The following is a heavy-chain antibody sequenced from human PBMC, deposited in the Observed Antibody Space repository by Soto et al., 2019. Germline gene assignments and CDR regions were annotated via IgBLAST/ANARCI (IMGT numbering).Heavy chain of an antibody. CDR3: VRVGWGFSFGNGMDG. CDR1: GFAFSLYS. J-gene: IGHJ6*02. Sequence: GGSLRLSCAASGFAFSLYSMHWVRQAPGKGLEWVAVIQHDSTNIFYADSVRGRFTISRDNFKNMMYLQMNGLTPEDTALYYCVRVGWGFSFGNGMDGWGQGTTVTVSS. D-gene: IGHD7-27*01. V-gene: IGHV3-30-3*01. CDR2: IQHDSTNI.